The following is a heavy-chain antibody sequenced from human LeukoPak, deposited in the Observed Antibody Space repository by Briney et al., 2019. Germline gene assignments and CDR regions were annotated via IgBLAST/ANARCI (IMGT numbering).Heavy chain of an antibody. V-gene: IGHV3-48*03. CDR2: ISSSSSTI. J-gene: IGHJ3*02. CDR1: GFTFSSYE. CDR3: ARDLIGQWLVPNAFDI. D-gene: IGHD6-19*01. Sequence: PGGSLRLSCAASGFTFSSYEMNWVRQAPGKGLEWVSYISSSSSTIYYADSVKGRFTISRDNAKNSLYLQMNSLRAEDTAVYYCARDLIGQWLVPNAFDIWGQGTMVTVSS.